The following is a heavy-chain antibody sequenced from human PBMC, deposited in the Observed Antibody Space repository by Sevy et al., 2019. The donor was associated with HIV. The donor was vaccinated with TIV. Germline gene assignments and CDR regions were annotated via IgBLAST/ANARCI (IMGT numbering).Heavy chain of an antibody. V-gene: IGHV1-2*06. Sequence: ASVKVSCKASGCSFTGYYIHWVRQAPGQGLEWMGRINPISGGTDDSLKFQGRVTMTRDTSISTAYMEVSRLRYDDTAVYYCARAPTYFWMGGMDVWGHGTTVTVSS. CDR2: INPISGGT. CDR3: ARAPTYFWMGGMDV. J-gene: IGHJ6*02. CDR1: GCSFTGYY. D-gene: IGHD3-3*01.